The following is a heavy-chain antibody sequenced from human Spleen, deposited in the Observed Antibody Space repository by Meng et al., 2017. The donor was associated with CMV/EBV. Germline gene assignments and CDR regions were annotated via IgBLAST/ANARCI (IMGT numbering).Heavy chain of an antibody. V-gene: IGHV3-23*01. Sequence: CAASGFTFSSYAMSWVRQAPGKGLEWVSAISGSGGSTYYADSVKGRFTISRDNSKNTLYLQMNSLRAEDTAVYYCAKGGRVVGATINWGQGTLVTVSS. J-gene: IGHJ4*02. CDR1: GFTFSSYA. CDR3: AKGGRVVGATIN. D-gene: IGHD1-26*01. CDR2: ISGSGGST.